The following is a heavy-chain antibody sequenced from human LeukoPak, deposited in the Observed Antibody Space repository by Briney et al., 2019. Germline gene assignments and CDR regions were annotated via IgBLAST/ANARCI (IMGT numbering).Heavy chain of an antibody. CDR2: IYSGGST. CDR3: ARGSFFDAFDI. Sequence: GGSLRLSCAASGFTVSSNYMSWVRQAPGKGLEWVSVIYSGGSTYNADSVKGRFTISRDISKNTLYLQMNSLRAEDTAVYYCARGSFFDAFDIWGQGTMVTVSS. CDR1: GFTVSSNY. V-gene: IGHV3-53*01. J-gene: IGHJ3*02. D-gene: IGHD3-10*01.